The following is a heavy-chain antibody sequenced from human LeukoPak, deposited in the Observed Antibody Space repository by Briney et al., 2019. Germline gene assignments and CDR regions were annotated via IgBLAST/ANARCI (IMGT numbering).Heavy chain of an antibody. V-gene: IGHV1-24*01. Sequence: ASVKVSCKVSGYTLTELSMHWVRQAPGKGLEWMGDFDPEDGETIYAQKFQGRVTMTEDTSTDTAYMELSSLRSEDTAVYYCATSNSTGIAAANDAFDIWGQGTMVTVSS. D-gene: IGHD6-13*01. CDR2: FDPEDGET. CDR3: ATSNSTGIAAANDAFDI. J-gene: IGHJ3*02. CDR1: GYTLTELS.